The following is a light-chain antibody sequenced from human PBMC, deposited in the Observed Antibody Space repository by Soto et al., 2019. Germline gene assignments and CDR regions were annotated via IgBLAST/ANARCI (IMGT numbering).Light chain of an antibody. CDR1: QSVLYSSNNKKY. V-gene: IGKV4-1*01. Sequence: DIVMTQSPDSLAVSRGERATINCKSSQSVLYSSNNKKYLAWYQQKPGQTPKLPIYWASTRESGVPDRFSGSGSGTDLTLTISRLQAEDVAVYYCQQYYSTPYTFGQGTKLEIK. J-gene: IGKJ2*01. CDR3: QQYYSTPYT. CDR2: WAS.